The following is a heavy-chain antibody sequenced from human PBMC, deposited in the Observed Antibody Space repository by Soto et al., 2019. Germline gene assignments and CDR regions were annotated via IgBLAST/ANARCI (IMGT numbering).Heavy chain of an antibody. CDR2: IIPIFGTA. Sequence: VQLVQSGADVKKPGSSVKLSCKASGGTFNRYTISWVRQAPGQGLEWMGGIIPIFGTANYAQKFQGRVAIIADESTRAAYMELRSLRSEDTAVYYCALWGFRDGNNSKYNYSGMDVWGQGTTVTVSS. D-gene: IGHD1-1*01. J-gene: IGHJ6*02. CDR3: ALWGFRDGNNSKYNYSGMDV. V-gene: IGHV1-69*01. CDR1: GGTFNRYT.